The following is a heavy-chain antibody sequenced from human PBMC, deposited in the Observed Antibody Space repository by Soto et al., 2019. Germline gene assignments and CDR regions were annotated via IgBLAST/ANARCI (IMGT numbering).Heavy chain of an antibody. CDR3: THSDVFGDHYYDLDV. V-gene: IGHV2-5*02. D-gene: IGHD3-10*01. CDR1: RFSLTTSGVS. CDR2: IYWDDDK. Sequence: QISLKESGPTLVKPTQTLTLTCTFSRFSLTTSGVSVGWIRQPPGKALEWITLIYWDDDKRYSPSLKNRLTITKDTSKNQVVLTMTNMDPLDTATYYCTHSDVFGDHYYDLDVWGQGTTVTLSS. J-gene: IGHJ6*02.